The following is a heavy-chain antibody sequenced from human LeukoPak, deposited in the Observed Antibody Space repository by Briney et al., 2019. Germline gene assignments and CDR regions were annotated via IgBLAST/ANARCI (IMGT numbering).Heavy chain of an antibody. CDR2: VSYDGTSK. CDR3: ASDGYYYDSSGYYFNFDY. D-gene: IGHD3-22*01. V-gene: IGHV3-30*04. CDR1: GFTFSSYA. J-gene: IGHJ4*02. Sequence: PGGSLRLSCAASGFTFSSYAMYWVRQAPGKGLEWVAAVSYDGTSKYSADSVKGRFTISRDNSKNTLYLQMNSLRAEDTAVYYCASDGYYYDSSGYYFNFDYWGQGTLVTVSS.